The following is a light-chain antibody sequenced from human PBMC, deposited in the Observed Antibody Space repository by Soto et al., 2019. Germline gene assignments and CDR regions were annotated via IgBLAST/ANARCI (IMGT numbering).Light chain of an antibody. CDR2: GAS. V-gene: IGKV3-20*01. CDR3: QQYGRSPWT. CDR1: QSVSSSY. Sequence: DIVLTQYPGSLSMSPGERATLSCRASQSVSSSYLAWYQLKPGQAPRLLIYGASSRATGIPDRFSGSGSGTDFTLTISRLEPEDFAVYYCQQYGRSPWTFGQGTKVDIK. J-gene: IGKJ1*01.